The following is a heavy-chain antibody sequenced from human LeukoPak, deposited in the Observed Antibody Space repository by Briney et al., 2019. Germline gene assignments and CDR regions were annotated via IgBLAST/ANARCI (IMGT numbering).Heavy chain of an antibody. V-gene: IGHV3-73*01. D-gene: IGHD3-22*01. CDR3: TRHVDPGPVVGSIGYYYDSSGYYRFDY. CDR1: GFTFSGSA. Sequence: GGSLRLSCAASGFTFSGSAMHWVRQASGRGLEWVGRIRSKANSYATAYAASVKGRFTISRDDSKNTAYLQMNSLKTEDTAVYYCTRHVDPGPVVGSIGYYYDSSGYYRFDYWGQGTLVTVSS. CDR2: IRSKANSYAT. J-gene: IGHJ4*02.